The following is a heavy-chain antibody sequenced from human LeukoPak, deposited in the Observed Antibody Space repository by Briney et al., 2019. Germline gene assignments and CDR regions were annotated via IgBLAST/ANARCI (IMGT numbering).Heavy chain of an antibody. J-gene: IGHJ4*02. V-gene: IGHV4-39*01. D-gene: IGHD1-14*01. CDR1: GGSITRGTNY. CDR3: ARHNPYFDY. Sequence: PSETLSLTCTVSGGSITRGTNYWGRIRQPPGQGLEWIGSIYYSGTTYYNPSLKSRVTISIDTSKNQVSLKLTSVTATDTAVYYCARHNPYFDYWGQGTLVTVSS. CDR2: IYYSGTT.